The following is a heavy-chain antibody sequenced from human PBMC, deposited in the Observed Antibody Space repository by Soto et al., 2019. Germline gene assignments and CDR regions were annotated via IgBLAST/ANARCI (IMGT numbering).Heavy chain of an antibody. Sequence: SETLSLTCALYGGSFSGYYWSWIRQPPGKGLEWIGEINHSGSTNYNPSLKSRVTIPVDTSKNQFSLKLSSVTAADTAVYYCALMADHYYYYGMDVWGQGTTVTVSS. CDR3: ALMADHYYYYGMDV. J-gene: IGHJ6*02. CDR1: GGSFSGYY. D-gene: IGHD6-19*01. CDR2: INHSGST. V-gene: IGHV4-34*01.